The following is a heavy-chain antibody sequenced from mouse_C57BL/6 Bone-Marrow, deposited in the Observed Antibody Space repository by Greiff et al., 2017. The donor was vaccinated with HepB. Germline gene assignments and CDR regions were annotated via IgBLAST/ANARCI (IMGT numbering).Heavy chain of an antibody. CDR2: INYDGSST. D-gene: IGHD2-4*01. CDR1: GFTFSDYY. J-gene: IGHJ2*01. CDR3: ARRADDYYFDY. V-gene: IGHV5-16*01. Sequence: EVKLVESEGGLVQPGSSMKLSCTASGFTFSDYYMAWVRQVPEKGLEWVANINYDGSSTYYLDSLKSRFIISRDNAKNILYLQMSSLKSEDTATYYCARRADDYYFDYWGQGTTLTVSS.